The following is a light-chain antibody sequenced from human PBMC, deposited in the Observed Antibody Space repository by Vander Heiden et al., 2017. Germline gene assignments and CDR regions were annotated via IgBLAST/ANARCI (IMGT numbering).Light chain of an antibody. Sequence: DIQMTQSPSSLSASVGDRVTITCRASQSISSYLNWYQQKPGKAPKLLIYAASSFQSGVPSTFSGSGSGTDFTLTISSLQPEDFATYYCQQSDSTLWTFGQGTKVEIK. V-gene: IGKV1-39*01. CDR2: AAS. CDR3: QQSDSTLWT. CDR1: QSISSY. J-gene: IGKJ1*01.